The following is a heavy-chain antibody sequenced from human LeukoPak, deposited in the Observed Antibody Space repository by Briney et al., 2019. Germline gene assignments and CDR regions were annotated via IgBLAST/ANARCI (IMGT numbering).Heavy chain of an antibody. D-gene: IGHD4-23*01. Sequence: GGSLRLSRAVSGFTFSSYWMHWVRQAPGKGLVWVSRIDRDGSRINYADSVKGRFTISRDNGKNTLFLQLNSLRAEDAAVYYCVRGNDYGGPHYWGQGTLVTVSS. CDR1: GFTFSSYW. CDR2: IDRDGSRI. V-gene: IGHV3-74*01. J-gene: IGHJ4*02. CDR3: VRGNDYGGPHY.